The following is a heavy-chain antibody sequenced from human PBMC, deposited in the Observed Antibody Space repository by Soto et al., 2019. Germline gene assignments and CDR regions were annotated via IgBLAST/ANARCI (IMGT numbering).Heavy chain of an antibody. D-gene: IGHD1-26*01. J-gene: IGHJ4*02. CDR2: INAGNGNT. CDR3: ARWVGSGLSDY. V-gene: IGHV1-3*01. CDR1: GYTFTSYA. Sequence: QVQLVQSGAEVKKTGASVKVSCKASGYTFTSYAMHWVRQAPGQRLEWMGWINAGNGNTKYSQKFQGRVTITRDTSASTAYMELSSLRSEDTAVYYSARWVGSGLSDYWGQGTLVTVSS.